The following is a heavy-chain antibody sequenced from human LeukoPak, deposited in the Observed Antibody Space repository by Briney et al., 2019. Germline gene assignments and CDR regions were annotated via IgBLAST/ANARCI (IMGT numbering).Heavy chain of an antibody. V-gene: IGHV3-64*01. D-gene: IGHD6-19*01. J-gene: IGHJ4*02. CDR2: INDNGYST. CDR3: AREAHSSGWPLDS. Sequence: GGSLRLSCAASGFTFTTYAIHWVRQAPGKGLEVVSAINDNGYSTFYANSVKGRFTVSRDNSKNTAYLQMGSLRAEDLAVYYCAREAHSSGWPLDSWGQGTLVSVSS. CDR1: GFTFTTYA.